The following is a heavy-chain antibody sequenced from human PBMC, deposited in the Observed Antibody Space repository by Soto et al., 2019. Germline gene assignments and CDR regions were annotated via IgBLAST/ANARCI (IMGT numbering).Heavy chain of an antibody. CDR2: IYSVGST. Sequence: PGGSLRLSCAVSGITVSSNYLSWVRQAPGKGLEWVSIIYSVGSTYYADSVKGRFTISRDNSKNTLYLQMNSLRGEDTAVYYCARVVVAAPDYYYYLDVWGKGTTVTVSS. J-gene: IGHJ6*03. CDR3: ARVVVAAPDYYYYLDV. CDR1: GITVSSNY. V-gene: IGHV3-66*01. D-gene: IGHD2-15*01.